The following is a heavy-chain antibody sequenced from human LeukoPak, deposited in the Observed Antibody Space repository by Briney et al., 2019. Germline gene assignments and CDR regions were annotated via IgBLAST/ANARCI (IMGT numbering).Heavy chain of an antibody. CDR2: IKKDGSQK. D-gene: IGHD3-3*01. V-gene: IGHV3-7*03. CDR3: TRVFGGYDVSDY. Sequence: GGSLRLSCAASGFTFSSFWMSWVRQAPGKGLEWVANIKKDGSQKYYVDSVEGRFTISRDNAKNSLYLQMDSLRVDDTSVYYCTRVFGGYDVSDYWGQGTLVTVSS. J-gene: IGHJ4*02. CDR1: GFTFSSFW.